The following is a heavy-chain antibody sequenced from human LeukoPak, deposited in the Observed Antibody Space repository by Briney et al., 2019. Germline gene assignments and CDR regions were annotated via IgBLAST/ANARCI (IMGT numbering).Heavy chain of an antibody. CDR2: INPNSGGT. D-gene: IGHD6-13*01. Sequence: ASVKVSCKASGYTFTGYYMHWVRQAPGQGLEWMGWINPNSGGTNYVQKFQGRVTMTRDTSIGTAYMELSRLRSDDTAVYYCARDTAAAAPYNWFDPWGQGTLVTVSS. J-gene: IGHJ5*02. V-gene: IGHV1-2*02. CDR1: GYTFTGYY. CDR3: ARDTAAAAPYNWFDP.